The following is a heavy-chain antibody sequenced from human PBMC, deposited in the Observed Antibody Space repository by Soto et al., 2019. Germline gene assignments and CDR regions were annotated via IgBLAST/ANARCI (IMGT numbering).Heavy chain of an antibody. CDR2: IYYSGST. Sequence: SETLSLTCTVSGGSISSGGYYWSWIRQHPGKGLEWIGYIYYSGSTYYNPSLKSRVTISVDTSKNQFSLKLSSVTAADTAVYYCARGDYYGSGYYYYYMDVWGKGTTVTVSS. J-gene: IGHJ6*03. V-gene: IGHV4-31*03. CDR3: ARGDYYGSGYYYYYMDV. D-gene: IGHD3-10*01. CDR1: GGSISSGGYY.